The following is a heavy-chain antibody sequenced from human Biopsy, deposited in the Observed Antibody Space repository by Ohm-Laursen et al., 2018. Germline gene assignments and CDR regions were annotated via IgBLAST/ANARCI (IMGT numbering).Heavy chain of an antibody. D-gene: IGHD3-10*01. V-gene: IGHV3-33*08. CDR2: TWDDGSHQ. CDR1: GFTFSSYW. CDR3: VTDRLDDITKVRGIMTD. Sequence: RSLRLSCAASGFTFSSYWMSWVRQAPDKGLEWVALTWDDGSHQYYADSVKGRFTISRNNSKNSLYLHINTLRVEDTAVYYCVTDRLDDITKVRGIMTDWGQGTLVIVSS. J-gene: IGHJ4*02.